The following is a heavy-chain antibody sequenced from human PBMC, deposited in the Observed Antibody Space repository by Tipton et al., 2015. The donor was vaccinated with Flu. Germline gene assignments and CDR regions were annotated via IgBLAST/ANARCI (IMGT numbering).Heavy chain of an antibody. CDR3: ARGTPLWFGDLDY. CDR2: IYYSGST. CDR1: GGSVTRSSYY. Sequence: TLSLTCAVSGGSVTRSSYYWGWIRQPPGKGLEWIGSIYYSGSTYYNPSLKSRVSISVDTSKNQFSLNLTSMTAADTAVYYCARGTPLWFGDLDYWGQGTLVTVSS. V-gene: IGHV4-39*07. D-gene: IGHD3-10*01. J-gene: IGHJ4*02.